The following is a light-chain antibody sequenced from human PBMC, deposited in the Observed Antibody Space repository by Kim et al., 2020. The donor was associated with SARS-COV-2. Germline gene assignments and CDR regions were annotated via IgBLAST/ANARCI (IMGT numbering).Light chain of an antibody. CDR1: QSLNSPY. V-gene: IGKV3-20*01. Sequence: EIVLTQSPGTLSLFPGERATLSCRASQSLNSPYLAWYQQKSGQPPRLLIYATSSRATGIPARFSGSGSGTDFTLTISRLEPEDFAVYYCQQYGSSHRTFGQGTKVDIK. CDR2: ATS. CDR3: QQYGSSHRT. J-gene: IGKJ1*01.